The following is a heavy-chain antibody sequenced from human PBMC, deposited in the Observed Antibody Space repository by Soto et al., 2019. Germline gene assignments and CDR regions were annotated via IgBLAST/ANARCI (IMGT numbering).Heavy chain of an antibody. J-gene: IGHJ4*02. V-gene: IGHV4-59*08. D-gene: IGHD6-13*01. Sequence: PSETLSLTCTVSGGSIRSYYWSWIRQSPGKGLEWIGNIHYSGSTNYNPSLKSRVTISVDTSKNQFSLKLSSVTAADTAVYYCARHSYKWVAAAGTIDYWGQGTLVTVS. CDR3: ARHSYKWVAAAGTIDY. CDR1: GGSIRSYY. CDR2: IHYSGST.